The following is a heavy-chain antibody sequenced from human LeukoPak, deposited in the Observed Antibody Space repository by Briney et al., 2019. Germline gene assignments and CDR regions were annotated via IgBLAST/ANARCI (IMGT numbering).Heavy chain of an antibody. Sequence: TLTEXSMHWVRQAPGKGLEWMGGFDPEDGETIYAQKFQGRVTITADESTSTAYMELSSLRSEDTGVYYCAXXXXXXYXXYWGQGTLVTVSS. CDR2: FDPEDGET. CDR1: TLTEXS. J-gene: IGHJ4*02. V-gene: IGHV1-24*01. CDR3: AXXXXXXYXXY.